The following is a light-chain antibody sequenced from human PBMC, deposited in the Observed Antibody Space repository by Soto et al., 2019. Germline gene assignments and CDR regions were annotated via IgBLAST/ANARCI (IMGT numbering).Light chain of an antibody. J-gene: IGKJ2*01. CDR3: QQTYSTPYT. V-gene: IGKV1-39*01. CDR2: TSG. Sequence: DIHMTQSPSSLSASVEDRVTVSCRASQRITTYVNWYQQKPGEAPKLLITTSGTLQRGVPSRYSGSVSGTDFTLTISSLQPADFATYFCQQTYSTPYTFGQGTKLEIK. CDR1: QRITTY.